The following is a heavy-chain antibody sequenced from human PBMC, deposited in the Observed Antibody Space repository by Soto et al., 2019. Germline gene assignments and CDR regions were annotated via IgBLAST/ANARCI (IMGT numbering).Heavy chain of an antibody. CDR1: GGTFSSYA. CDR2: IIPIFGTA. Sequence: SVKVSCKASGGTFSSYAISWVRQAPGQGLEWMGGIIPIFGTANYAQKFQGRVTITADESTSTAYMELSSLRSEDTAVYYCARDAPNYYGMDVWGQGTTVTVSS. V-gene: IGHV1-69*13. CDR3: ARDAPNYYGMDV. J-gene: IGHJ6*02.